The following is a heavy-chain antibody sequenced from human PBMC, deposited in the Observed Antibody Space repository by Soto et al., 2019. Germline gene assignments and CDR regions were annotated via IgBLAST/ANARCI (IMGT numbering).Heavy chain of an antibody. V-gene: IGHV3-15*01. D-gene: IGHD6-19*01. CDR2: IKSKTDGGTT. J-gene: IGHJ4*02. CDR3: TTDSSYSSGWYETGFDY. Sequence: GGSLRLSCAASGFTFSNAWMSWVRQAPGKGLEWVGRIKSKTDGGTTDYAAPVKGRFTISRDDSKNTLYLQMNSLKTEDTAVYYCTTDSSYSSGWYETGFDYWGQGTLVTVSS. CDR1: GFTFSNAW.